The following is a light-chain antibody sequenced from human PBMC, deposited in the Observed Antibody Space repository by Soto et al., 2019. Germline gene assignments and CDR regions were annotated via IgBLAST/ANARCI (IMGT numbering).Light chain of an antibody. CDR1: SSDVGAYNY. CDR2: DVS. J-gene: IGLJ2*01. V-gene: IGLV2-14*03. CDR3: SSYTSSSIVV. Sequence: QPASVSGSPGQSITISCTGTSSDVGAYNYVSWYLQHPGKAPKLMIFDVSNRPSGVSNRFSGSKSGNTASLTISGLQAEDEADYYCSSYTSSSIVVFGGGTKLTVL.